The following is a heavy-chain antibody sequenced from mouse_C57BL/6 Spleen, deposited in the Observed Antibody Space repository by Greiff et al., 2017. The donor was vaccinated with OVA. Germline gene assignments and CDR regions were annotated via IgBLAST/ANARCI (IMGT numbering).Heavy chain of an antibody. Sequence: EVQLQQSGAELVRPGASVKLSCTASGFNIKDYYMHWVKQRPEQGLEWIGRIDPEDGDTEYAPKFQGKATMTADTSSNTAYLQLSSLTSEDTAVYYCTPLITTVGYAMDYWGQGTSVTVSS. CDR2: IDPEDGDT. V-gene: IGHV14-1*01. D-gene: IGHD1-1*01. J-gene: IGHJ4*01. CDR3: TPLITTVGYAMDY. CDR1: GFNIKDYY.